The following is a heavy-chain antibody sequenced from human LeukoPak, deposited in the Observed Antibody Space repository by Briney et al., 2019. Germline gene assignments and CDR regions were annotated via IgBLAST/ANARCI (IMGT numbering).Heavy chain of an antibody. Sequence: PSETLSLTCAVSGVSISSVSHYWTWLRQPAGKGLEWIGRIYTSGSTNYNPSLKSRVAISVDTSKNQFSLKLSSVTAADSAVYYCAISSGWYDGWGRDFDYWGQGTLVTVSS. J-gene: IGHJ4*02. CDR3: AISSGWYDGWGRDFDY. V-gene: IGHV4-61*02. D-gene: IGHD6-19*01. CDR2: IYTSGST. CDR1: GVSISSVSHY.